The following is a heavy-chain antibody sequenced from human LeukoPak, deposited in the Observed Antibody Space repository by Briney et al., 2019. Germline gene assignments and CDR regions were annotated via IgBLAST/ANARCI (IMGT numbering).Heavy chain of an antibody. D-gene: IGHD2-2*01. Sequence: PGGSLRLSCAASGFTFSSYWMSWIRQAPGKGLEWVANIKQDGSEKYYVDSVKGRFTISRDNAKNSLYLQMNSLRAEDTAVYYCASSGVVVPAAIGAFDIWGQGTMVTVSS. V-gene: IGHV3-7*01. CDR2: IKQDGSEK. CDR1: GFTFSSYW. J-gene: IGHJ3*02. CDR3: ASSGVVVPAAIGAFDI.